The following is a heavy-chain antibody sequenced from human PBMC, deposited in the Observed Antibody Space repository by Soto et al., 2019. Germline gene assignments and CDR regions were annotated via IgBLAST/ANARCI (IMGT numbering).Heavy chain of an antibody. J-gene: IGHJ5*02. Sequence: EVQLLESGGGLVQPGGSLRLSSAASGFTFSSYAMSWVRQTPGKGLEWVSGISGGGGNTYYADSVTGRFTISRDNSRNTLYLQMNSLRAADTAIYYCAKDRGAGGRFSGIAVAGIPSWGQGTLVTVSS. CDR3: AKDRGAGGRFSGIAVAGIPS. CDR1: GFTFSSYA. D-gene: IGHD6-19*01. V-gene: IGHV3-23*01. CDR2: ISGGGGNT.